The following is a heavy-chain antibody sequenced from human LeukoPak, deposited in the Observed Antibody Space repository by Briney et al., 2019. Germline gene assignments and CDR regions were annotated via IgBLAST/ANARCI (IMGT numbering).Heavy chain of an antibody. CDR2: AYYSGST. D-gene: IGHD6-19*01. CDR1: GGSISSSSYY. J-gene: IGHJ4*02. Sequence: PSETLSLTCTVSGGSISSSSYYWGWIRQPPGKGLEWIGSAYYSGSTYYNPSLKSRVTVSVDTSKNQFSLKLSSVSAADTAVYYCARHRVQRGLGNFDYWGQGTLVTVSS. CDR3: ARHRVQRGLGNFDY. V-gene: IGHV4-39*01.